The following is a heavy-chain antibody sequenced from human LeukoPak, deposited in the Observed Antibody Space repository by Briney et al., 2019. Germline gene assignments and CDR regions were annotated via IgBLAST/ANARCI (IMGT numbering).Heavy chain of an antibody. V-gene: IGHV4-59*01. Sequence: SETLSLTCTVSGGSISSYYWSWIRQPPGKGLEWNGYIYYSGSTNYNPSLKSRVTISVDTSKNQFSLKLSSVTAADTAVYYCARDKAVAGPGGFDYWGQGTLVTVSS. CDR3: ARDKAVAGPGGFDY. J-gene: IGHJ4*02. D-gene: IGHD6-19*01. CDR1: GGSISSYY. CDR2: IYYSGST.